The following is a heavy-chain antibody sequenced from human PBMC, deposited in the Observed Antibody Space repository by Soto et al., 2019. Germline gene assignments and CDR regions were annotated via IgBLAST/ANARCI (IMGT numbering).Heavy chain of an antibody. V-gene: IGHV4-59*08. D-gene: IGHD1-26*01. CDR3: ARRYGSAIDY. CDR2: RYYSGST. Sequence: QVQLQESGPGLVKPSETLSLTCTVSGGTISSWCWCWIWQPPGKGLEWIGYRYYSGSTNYNPSLRGRVSISVDTSKNQFSLKLCSVTAADTAVYYCARRYGSAIDYWGQGTLVTVSS. J-gene: IGHJ4*02. CDR1: GGTISSWC.